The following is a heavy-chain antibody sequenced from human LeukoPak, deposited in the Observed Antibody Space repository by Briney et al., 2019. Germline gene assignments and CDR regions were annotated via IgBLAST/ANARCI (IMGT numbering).Heavy chain of an antibody. Sequence: PGGSLRLSCAASGFTFSSYSMNWVRQAPGKGLEWVAVISYDGSNKYYADSVKGRFTISRDNSKNTLYPQMNSLRAEDTAVYYCARGAGDYWGQGTLVTVSS. D-gene: IGHD6-19*01. CDR1: GFTFSSYS. CDR2: ISYDGSNK. J-gene: IGHJ4*02. CDR3: ARGAGDY. V-gene: IGHV3-30*03.